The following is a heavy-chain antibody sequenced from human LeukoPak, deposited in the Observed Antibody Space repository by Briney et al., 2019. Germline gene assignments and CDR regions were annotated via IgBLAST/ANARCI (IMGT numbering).Heavy chain of an antibody. CDR2: ISHYNSNT. D-gene: IGHD4-11*01. Sequence: ASVKVSCMASGYTFTSFGISWVRQAPGQGLEWMGWISHYNSNTNYAQKLQGRGLLTTDTATSTAYVDLRSLRSDDTAVYYCARGGSDYRNPPPNWFDPWGQGTLVTVSS. V-gene: IGHV1-18*01. J-gene: IGHJ5*02. CDR3: ARGGSDYRNPPPNWFDP. CDR1: GYTFTSFG.